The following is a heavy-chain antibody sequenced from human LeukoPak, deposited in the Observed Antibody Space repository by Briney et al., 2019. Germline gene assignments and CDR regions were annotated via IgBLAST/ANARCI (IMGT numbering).Heavy chain of an antibody. J-gene: IGHJ5*02. V-gene: IGHV4-59*01. CDR2: IYYSGSS. CDR3: AGVFGGGRGGWFDP. CDR1: GGSITGYY. D-gene: IGHD3-16*01. Sequence: PSETLSLTCTVSGGSITGYYWTWIRQPPGKGLEWIGYIYYSGSSNYNPSLKSRVTISIHTSKNQFSLNLSSVTAADTAVYYCAGVFGGGRGGWFDPWGQGTLVAVSS.